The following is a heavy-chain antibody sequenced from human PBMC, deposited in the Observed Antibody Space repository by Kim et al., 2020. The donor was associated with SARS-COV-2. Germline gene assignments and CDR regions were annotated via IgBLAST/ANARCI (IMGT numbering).Heavy chain of an antibody. V-gene: IGHV1-2*02. CDR2: INPKGGDT. Sequence: ASVKVSCKTSGYTFTGHYLHWVRQAPGQGLEWMGWINPKGGDTHYAQKFQDRVTMSRDTSITTAYMQLNGLRSDETAVYYCVREVSTNVGAIDYWGQGTLVTVSS. CDR1: GYTFTGHY. CDR3: VREVSTNVGAIDY. D-gene: IGHD3-16*01. J-gene: IGHJ4*02.